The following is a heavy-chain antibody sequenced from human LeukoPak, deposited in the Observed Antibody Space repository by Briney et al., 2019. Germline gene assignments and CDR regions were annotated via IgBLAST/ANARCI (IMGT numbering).Heavy chain of an antibody. J-gene: IGHJ4*02. Sequence: ASVKVSCKASGYTFTSYDINWVRQATGQWLEWMGWINAGNGNTKYSQKFQGRVTITRDTSASTAYMELSSLRSEDTAVYYCARPTYPAVAGTFFDYWGQGTLVTVSS. CDR1: GYTFTSYD. CDR2: INAGNGNT. V-gene: IGHV1-3*01. D-gene: IGHD6-19*01. CDR3: ARPTYPAVAGTFFDY.